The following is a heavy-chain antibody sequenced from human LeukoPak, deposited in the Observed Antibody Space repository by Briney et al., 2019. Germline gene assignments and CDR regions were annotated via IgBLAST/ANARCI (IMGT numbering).Heavy chain of an antibody. CDR2: IYYSGST. J-gene: IGHJ3*02. V-gene: IGHV4-59*12. CDR1: GGSISSYY. Sequence: PSETLSLTCTVSGGSISSYYWSWIRQPPGKGLEWIGYIYYSGSTYYKPSLKSRVTISVDTSKNQFSLKLSSVTAADTAVYYCASGYCSGGSCYWGHDAFDIWGQGTMVTVSS. CDR3: ASGYCSGGSCYWGHDAFDI. D-gene: IGHD2-15*01.